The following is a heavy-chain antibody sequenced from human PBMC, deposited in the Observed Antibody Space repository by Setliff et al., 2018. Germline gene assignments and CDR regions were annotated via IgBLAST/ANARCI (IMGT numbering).Heavy chain of an antibody. J-gene: IGHJ4*02. CDR1: GGSLSTYY. D-gene: IGHD2-8*02. CDR3: TVYNTGSSKDHY. Sequence: SETLSLTCAVYGGSLSTYYWIWIRQPPGKGLEWIGEINHSGSTNYNPSLKSQVTISVDTSKNQFSLKLSSVTAADTALYYCTVYNTGSSKDHYWGQGTPVTVSS. CDR2: INHSGST. V-gene: IGHV4-34*01.